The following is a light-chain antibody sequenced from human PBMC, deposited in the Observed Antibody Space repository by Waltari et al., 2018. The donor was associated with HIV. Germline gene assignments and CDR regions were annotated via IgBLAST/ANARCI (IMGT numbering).Light chain of an antibody. Sequence: QSALTQPASVSGSPGQSITISCTGSDSDIGASDYVSWYQNYPDRAPRLLIYEVKKRPSGVSSRLSCSKSANTASLTISGLQLEDEAEFYCASFSRGLTLVVFGGGTHVTVL. J-gene: IGLJ2*01. CDR1: DSDIGASDY. CDR3: ASFSRGLTLVV. CDR2: EVK. V-gene: IGLV2-14*01.